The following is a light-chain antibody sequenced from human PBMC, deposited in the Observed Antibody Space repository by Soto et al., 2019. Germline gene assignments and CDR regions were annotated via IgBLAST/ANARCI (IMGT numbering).Light chain of an antibody. J-gene: IGLJ3*02. CDR3: SSYSSTSTPGV. CDR1: SSDVGTYNF. CDR2: EVS. V-gene: IGLV2-14*01. Sequence: QSVLTQPASVSGSPGQSITISCTGTSSDVGTYNFVSWYQQHPGKAPKLMIYEVSSRPSGVSNRFSGSKSGNTASLTISGLQAEDEADYYGSSYSSTSTPGVFGGGTKLTVL.